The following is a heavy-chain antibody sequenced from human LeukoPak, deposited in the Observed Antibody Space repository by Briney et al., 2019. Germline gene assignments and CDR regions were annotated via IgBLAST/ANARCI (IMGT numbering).Heavy chain of an antibody. V-gene: IGHV3-74*01. D-gene: IGHD2-2*01. CDR3: ARDYCTTTSCYGTSGY. CDR2: ISSDETTT. J-gene: IGHJ4*02. Sequence: GGSLRLSCADSGFTFSSYWMHWVRQAPGKGLVWVSHISSDETTTSYADSVKGRFTISRDNAKNTLYLQMNSLRAEDTAVYYCARDYCTTTSCYGTSGYWGQGTLVTVSS. CDR1: GFTFSSYW.